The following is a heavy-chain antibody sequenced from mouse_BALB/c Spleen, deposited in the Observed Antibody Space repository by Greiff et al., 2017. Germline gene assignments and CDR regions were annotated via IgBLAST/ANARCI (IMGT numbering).Heavy chain of an antibody. CDR2: ISSGSSTI. CDR3: ARWGGYRYDGPFDY. Sequence: EVKLVESGGGLVQPGGSRKLSCAASGFTFSSFGMHWVRQAPEKGLEWVAYISSGSSTIYYADTVKGRFTISRDNPKNTLFLQMTSLRSEDTAMYYCARWGGYRYDGPFDYWGQGTTLTVSS. V-gene: IGHV5-17*02. D-gene: IGHD2-14*01. CDR1: GFTFSSFG. J-gene: IGHJ2*01.